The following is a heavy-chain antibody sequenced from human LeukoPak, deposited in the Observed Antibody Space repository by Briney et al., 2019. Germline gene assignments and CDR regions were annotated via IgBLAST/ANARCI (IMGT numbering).Heavy chain of an antibody. J-gene: IGHJ6*03. D-gene: IGHD3-10*01. CDR3: ARAAGDSPPYYYYMDV. V-gene: IGHV4-59*01. CDR1: GGSISSYY. CDR2: VTYSGST. Sequence: SETLSLTCTVSGGSISSYYWSWIRQPPGKGLEWIGYVTYSGSTNYSPSFKSRVTISVDTSKNQFSLKLSSVTGADTAVYYCARAAGDSPPYYYYMDVWGKGTTVTVSS.